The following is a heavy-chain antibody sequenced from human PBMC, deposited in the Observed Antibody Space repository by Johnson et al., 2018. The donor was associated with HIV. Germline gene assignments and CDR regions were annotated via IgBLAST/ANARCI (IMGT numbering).Heavy chain of an antibody. CDR3: TTARTYF. V-gene: IGHV3-74*01. CDR2: SNSDGSST. D-gene: IGHD2-8*01. J-gene: IGHJ3*01. Sequence: VQLVESGGGLVQPGGSLRLSCAASGLIFTRSWMHWVRQAPGKGLVWVARSNSDGSSTTYADSVKGRFTISRDKAKNTLHLQMNSLRAEETVVYYCTTARTYFWGQGTMVTVSS. CDR1: GLIFTRSW.